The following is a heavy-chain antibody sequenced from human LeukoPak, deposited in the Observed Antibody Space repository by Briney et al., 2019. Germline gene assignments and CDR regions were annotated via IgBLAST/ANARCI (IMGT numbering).Heavy chain of an antibody. J-gene: IGHJ5*02. CDR3: ARDRDIVVVPAAIGYWFDP. CDR2: IIPILGIA. D-gene: IGHD2-2*01. Sequence: SVKVSCKASVGTFSSYTISRVRQAPGHGLEWRGRIIPILGIANYAQKFQRRVTITADKTTSTANMELSSLRSEDTAVYYFARDRDIVVVPAAIGYWFDPWGQGTLVTVSS. V-gene: IGHV1-69*04. CDR1: VGTFSSYT.